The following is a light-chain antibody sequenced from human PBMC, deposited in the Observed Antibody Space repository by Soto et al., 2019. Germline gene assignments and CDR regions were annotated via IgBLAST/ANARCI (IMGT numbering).Light chain of an antibody. CDR3: AAWDDSLNGPV. CDR2: SSN. V-gene: IGLV1-44*01. Sequence: HSVLTQPPSASGTPGQRVTISCSGSSSNIGINTVNWYQQLPGTAPKLLIYSSNQRPSGVPDRFSGSKSGTSASLAISGLQSEDEADYYCAAWDDSLNGPVFGTGTKVTVL. J-gene: IGLJ1*01. CDR1: SSNIGINT.